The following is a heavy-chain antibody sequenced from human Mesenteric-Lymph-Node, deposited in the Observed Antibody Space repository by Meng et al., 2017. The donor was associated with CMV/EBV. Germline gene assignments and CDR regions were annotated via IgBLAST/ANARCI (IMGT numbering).Heavy chain of an antibody. J-gene: IGHJ4*02. Sequence: GGSLRLSCKGSGYSFTSYWIGWVRQMPGKGLEWMGIIYPGDSDTRYSPSFQGQVTISADKSISTAYLQWSSLKASDTAMYYCARHDGAYDSSGYYDYWGQGTLVTSPQ. CDR1: GYSFTSYW. D-gene: IGHD3-22*01. CDR3: ARHDGAYDSSGYYDY. V-gene: IGHV5-51*01. CDR2: IYPGDSDT.